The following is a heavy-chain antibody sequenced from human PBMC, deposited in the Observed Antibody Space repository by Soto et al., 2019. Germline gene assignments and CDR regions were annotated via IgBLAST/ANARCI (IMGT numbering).Heavy chain of an antibody. V-gene: IGHV3-23*01. D-gene: IGHD3-22*01. CDR2: ISGSGGST. Sequence: GSLRLSCAASEFTFSSYAMNWVRQAPGKGLEWVSGISGSGGSTHYADSVKGRMTISRDNSKKTLYLLMNSLRAEDTAVYYCAKDRTNYDSSGFFSFFDFRGQGTRVTVSS. CDR1: EFTFSSYA. CDR3: AKDRTNYDSSGFFSFFDF. J-gene: IGHJ4*02.